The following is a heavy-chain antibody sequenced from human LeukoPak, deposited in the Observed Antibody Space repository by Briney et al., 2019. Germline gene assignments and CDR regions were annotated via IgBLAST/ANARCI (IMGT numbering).Heavy chain of an antibody. D-gene: IGHD5-18*01. Sequence: SQTLSLTCAVSDGSISSGGYSWSWIRQPPGKGLEWIGYIYYSGSTYYNPSLKSRVTISVDTSKNQFSLKLSSVTAADTAVYYCARSLPGYSYGYSDYWGQGTLVTVSS. CDR2: IYYSGST. V-gene: IGHV4-30-4*07. CDR1: DGSISSGGYS. J-gene: IGHJ4*02. CDR3: ARSLPGYSYGYSDY.